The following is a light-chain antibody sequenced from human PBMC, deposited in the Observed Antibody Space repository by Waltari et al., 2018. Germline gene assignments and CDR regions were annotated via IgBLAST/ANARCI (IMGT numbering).Light chain of an antibody. CDR2: SAS. Sequence: EIVMTQSPATLSVSPGERATLSCRASQSVSSYYLAWYQQTPGQAPRLLISSASSRATGIPARFSGSGSGTDFTLTISSLESEDFAVYYCQQYGSSPLTFGRGTKVEIK. CDR3: QQYGSSPLT. J-gene: IGKJ4*01. V-gene: IGKV3-20*01. CDR1: QSVSSYY.